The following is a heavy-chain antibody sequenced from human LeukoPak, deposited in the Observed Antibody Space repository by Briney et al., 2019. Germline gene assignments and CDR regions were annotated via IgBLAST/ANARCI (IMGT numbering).Heavy chain of an antibody. CDR3: AREVVGPDEDWFDP. CDR2: IYYSGST. V-gene: IGHV4-59*01. Sequence: PSETLSLTCTVSGGSISSYYWSWIRQPPGKGLEWIGYIYYSGSTNYNPSLKSRVTISVDTFKNQFSLKLSSVTAADTAVYYCAREVVGPDEDWFDPWGQGTLVTVSS. J-gene: IGHJ5*02. D-gene: IGHD1-26*01. CDR1: GGSISSYY.